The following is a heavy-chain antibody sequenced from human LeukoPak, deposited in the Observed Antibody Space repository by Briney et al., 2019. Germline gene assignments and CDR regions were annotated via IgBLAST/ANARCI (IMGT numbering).Heavy chain of an antibody. V-gene: IGHV3-23*01. CDR2: IGVNGGTT. CDR3: VKGGGNVRRYFEY. Sequence: PGGSLRLSCAASGFTFSSYAMTWVRQAPGKGLEWVSSIGVNGGTTYYADSVKGRFTISRDSSKNTLYLQMNSLRAEDTAVYYCVKGGGNVRRYFEYWGQGTLVTVSS. D-gene: IGHD4-23*01. CDR1: GFTFSSYA. J-gene: IGHJ4*02.